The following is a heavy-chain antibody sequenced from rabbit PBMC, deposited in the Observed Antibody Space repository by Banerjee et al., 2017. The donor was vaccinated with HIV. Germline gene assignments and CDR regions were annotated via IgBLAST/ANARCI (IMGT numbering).Heavy chain of an antibody. D-gene: IGHD1-1*01. CDR2: IYTGSGST. V-gene: IGHV1S40*01. J-gene: IGHJ4*01. CDR3: ARDLVDVYSPFKL. Sequence: QQLVESGGGLVKPGASLTLTCTASGFSFSSGYYMCWVRQAPGKGLEWIGCIYTGSGSTYYAYWAKGRFTISKTSSTTVTLQMTSLTVADTATYFCARDLVDVYSPFKLWGPGTLVTVS. CDR1: GFSFSSGYY.